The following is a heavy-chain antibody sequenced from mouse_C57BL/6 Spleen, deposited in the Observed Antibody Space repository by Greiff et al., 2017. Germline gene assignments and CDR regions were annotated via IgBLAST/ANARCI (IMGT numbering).Heavy chain of an antibody. CDR2: INPSNGGT. J-gene: IGHJ4*01. CDR1: GYTFTSYW. V-gene: IGHV1-53*01. D-gene: IGHD1-1*01. Sequence: VQLQQPGTELVKPGASVKLSCKASGYTFTSYWMHWVKQRPGQGLAWIGNINPSNGGTTYNEQFKSKDTLTVDKSSSTAYMQLSRLTSEDSAVYDWARKGVDYYGSSYYAMDYWGQGTSVTVSS. CDR3: ARKGVDYYGSSYYAMDY.